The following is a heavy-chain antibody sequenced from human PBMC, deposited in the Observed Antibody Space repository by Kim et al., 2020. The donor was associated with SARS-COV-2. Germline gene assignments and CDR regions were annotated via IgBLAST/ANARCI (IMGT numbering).Heavy chain of an antibody. V-gene: IGHV3-33*05. CDR2: ISCDGSNK. CDR1: GFTFSSYC. J-gene: IGHJ6*02. CDR3: AREGSGYDPSSYGMDV. D-gene: IGHD5-12*01. Sequence: GGSLRLSCAASGFTFSSYCMHWVRQAPGKGLEWVAVISCDGSNKYYADSVKGRFTISRDNTKNTLYLQMNSLRAEDTAVYYCAREGSGYDPSSYGMDVWGQGTTVTVSS.